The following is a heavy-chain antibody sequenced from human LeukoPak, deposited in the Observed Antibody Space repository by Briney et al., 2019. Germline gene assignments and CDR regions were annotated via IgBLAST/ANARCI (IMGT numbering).Heavy chain of an antibody. J-gene: IGHJ5*02. CDR3: AREYCSGGSCYSRWFDP. CDR1: GYTFTSYG. CDR2: ISAYNGNT. D-gene: IGHD2-15*01. V-gene: IGHV1-18*01. Sequence: GASVKVSCKASGYTFTSYGISWVRQAPGQGLEWMGWISAYNGNTNYAQKLQGSVTMTTDTSTSTAYMELRSLRSDDTAVYYCAREYCSGGSCYSRWFDPWGQGTLVTVSS.